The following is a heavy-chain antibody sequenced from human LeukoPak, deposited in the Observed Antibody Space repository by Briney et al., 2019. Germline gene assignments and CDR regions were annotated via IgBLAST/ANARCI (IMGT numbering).Heavy chain of an antibody. CDR3: ARRNYDSSGYYRI. V-gene: IGHV4-39*01. CDR2: INYSGST. CDR1: GGSISSSSYY. D-gene: IGHD3-22*01. Sequence: PSETLSLTCTVSGGSISSSSYYWGWIRQPPGKGLEWIGSINYSGSTYYNPSLKSRVTISVDTSKNQFSLKLSSVTAADTAVYYCARRNYDSSGYYRIWGQGTLVTVSS. J-gene: IGHJ1*01.